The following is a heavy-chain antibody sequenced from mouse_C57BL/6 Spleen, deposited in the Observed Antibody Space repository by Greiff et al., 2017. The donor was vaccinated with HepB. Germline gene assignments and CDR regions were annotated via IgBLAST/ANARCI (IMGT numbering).Heavy chain of an antibody. Sequence: EVQLQQSGPELVKPGASVKITCKASGYTFTDYNMDWVKQSHGKSLEWIGDINPNNGGTIYNQKCKGKATLTVDKSSSTAYMELRSLPSEDTAVYYWARSGHYYGSSYFYWYFDVWGTGTTVTVSS. V-gene: IGHV1-18*01. CDR3: ARSGHYYGSSYFYWYFDV. CDR2: INPNNGGT. D-gene: IGHD1-1*01. J-gene: IGHJ1*03. CDR1: GYTFTDYN.